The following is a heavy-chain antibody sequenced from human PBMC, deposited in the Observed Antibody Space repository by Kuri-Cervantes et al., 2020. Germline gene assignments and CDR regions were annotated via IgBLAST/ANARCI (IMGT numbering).Heavy chain of an antibody. CDR1: GFTFSHFS. D-gene: IGHD4-11*01. CDR3: ARERGTTMTKDDAFDI. Sequence: GESLKISCAAPGFTFSHFSMHWVRQPPGRGLEWVASIYFDGSNSYHAESVKDRFTISRDNSKNILYLQMNSLRVDDAAVYYCARERGTTMTKDDAFDIWGQGTMVTVSS. V-gene: IGHV3-30-3*01. CDR2: IYFDGSNS. J-gene: IGHJ3*02.